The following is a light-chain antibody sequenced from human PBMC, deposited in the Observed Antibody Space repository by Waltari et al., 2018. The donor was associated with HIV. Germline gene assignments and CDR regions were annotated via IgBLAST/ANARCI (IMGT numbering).Light chain of an antibody. CDR3: QVWDTSVV. V-gene: IGLV3-9*01. CDR1: HIATKR. Sequence: SYDLTQPPSVSVALGQPARITCGGRHIATKRVHWYQQRPGQAPVLVIYDDTHRPLTIPERFSGSNSGNTATLTISGAQAGDEADYYCQVWDTSVVFGGGTKLTVL. CDR2: DDT. J-gene: IGLJ2*01.